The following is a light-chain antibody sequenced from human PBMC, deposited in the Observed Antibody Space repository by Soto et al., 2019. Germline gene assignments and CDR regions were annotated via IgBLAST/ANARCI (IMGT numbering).Light chain of an antibody. V-gene: IGKV1-5*01. J-gene: IGKJ1*01. CDR2: DAS. Sequence: DIQMTQSPSTLSASVGDRVSITCRASQSGNHLLAWYQQKPGKAPNLLIYDASTLEGGVPSRFIGSGSGTEFTLTISSLQPDDFATYSCQHYRTSSPTWTVGQGTEVEI. CDR3: QHYRTSSPTWT. CDR1: QSGNHL.